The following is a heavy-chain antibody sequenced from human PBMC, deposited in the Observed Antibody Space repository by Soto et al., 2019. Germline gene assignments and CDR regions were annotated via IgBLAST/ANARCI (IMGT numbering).Heavy chain of an antibody. D-gene: IGHD2-8*02. J-gene: IGHJ6*02. Sequence: MQLVESGGDLVQPGRSLRLSCAASGFRFGDYAMHWVRQAPGKGLEWVSGISWKSASIGYADSVKGRFIISRDNAKNSLYLQLNSLRAEDTALYYCAKSTGGTANGLDVWGQGTTVTVSS. CDR3: AKSTGGTANGLDV. CDR1: GFRFGDYA. V-gene: IGHV3-9*01. CDR2: ISWKSASI.